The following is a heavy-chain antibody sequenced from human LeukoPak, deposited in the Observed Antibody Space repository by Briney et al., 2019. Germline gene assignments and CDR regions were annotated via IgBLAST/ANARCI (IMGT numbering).Heavy chain of an antibody. Sequence: PSATLSLTCTVSGGSINSSTYYWGWIRQHPGKGLEWIGSIYYTGSTYYNPSLKSRVTISVDTSKKQFSLRLSSVTAADTAVYYSARQSIPAAGTFDYWGQGTLVTVSS. CDR2: IYYTGST. V-gene: IGHV4-39*01. CDR1: GGSINSSTYY. CDR3: ARQSIPAAGTFDY. J-gene: IGHJ4*02. D-gene: IGHD6-13*01.